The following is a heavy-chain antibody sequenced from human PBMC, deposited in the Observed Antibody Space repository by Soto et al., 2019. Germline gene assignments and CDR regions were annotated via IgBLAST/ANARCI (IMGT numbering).Heavy chain of an antibody. CDR3: ARGLYCSGGTCSDS. CDR1: GYTFTPHD. CDR2: MNPNSGYI. D-gene: IGHD2-15*01. V-gene: IGHV1-8*01. Sequence: QVQLVQSGAEVKRPGASVKVSCKASGYTFTPHDINWVRQATGQGLEWMGRMNPNSGYIDFAQRFQGRLTMTTNTSISTAYMELSSLRSEDTAIYYCARGLYCSGGTCSDSSGQGTLVIVSS. J-gene: IGHJ4*02.